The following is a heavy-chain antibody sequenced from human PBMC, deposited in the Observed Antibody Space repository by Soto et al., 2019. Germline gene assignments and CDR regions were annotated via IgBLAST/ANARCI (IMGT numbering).Heavy chain of an antibody. D-gene: IGHD3-10*01. Sequence: QVQLQESGPGLVKPSQTLSLTCTVSGGSISSGGYYWSWIRQHPGKGLEWIGYIYYSGGTYYNPSLKSRVTISVDTSKNQFSLKLSSVTAADTAVYYCARGPDMVRGVIMRRYYYYGMDVWGQGTTVTVSS. V-gene: IGHV4-31*03. CDR2: IYYSGGT. CDR1: GGSISSGGYY. CDR3: ARGPDMVRGVIMRRYYYYGMDV. J-gene: IGHJ6*02.